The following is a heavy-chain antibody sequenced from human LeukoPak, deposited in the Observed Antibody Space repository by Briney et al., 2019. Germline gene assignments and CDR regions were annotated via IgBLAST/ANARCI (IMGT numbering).Heavy chain of an antibody. Sequence: GGSLRLSCAASGFTFSSYSMNWVRQAPGKGLEWVSSISSSSSYIYYADSVKGRSTISRDNAKNSLYLQMNSLRAEDTAVYYCARDLIAVAGTNYWGQGTLVTVSS. CDR1: GFTFSSYS. CDR3: ARDLIAVAGTNY. CDR2: ISSSSSYI. V-gene: IGHV3-21*01. J-gene: IGHJ4*02. D-gene: IGHD6-19*01.